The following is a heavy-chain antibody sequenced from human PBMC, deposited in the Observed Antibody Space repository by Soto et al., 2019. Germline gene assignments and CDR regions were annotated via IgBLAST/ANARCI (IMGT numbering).Heavy chain of an antibody. CDR2: IRSKAYGGTT. CDR3: TRDWDCSGGSCFSANGRYFDY. Sequence: GGALRLSCTTSGFTLGGYAMSWFRQAPGEGLEGVGFIRSKAYGGTTEYAASVKGRFTISRDDSKSIAYLQMNSLKTEDTAVYYCTRDWDCSGGSCFSANGRYFDYWGQGTLVTVSS. CDR1: GFTLGGYA. D-gene: IGHD2-15*01. J-gene: IGHJ4*02. V-gene: IGHV3-49*03.